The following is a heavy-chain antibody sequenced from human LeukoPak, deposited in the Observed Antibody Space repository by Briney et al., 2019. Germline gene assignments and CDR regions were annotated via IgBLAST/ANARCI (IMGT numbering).Heavy chain of an antibody. V-gene: IGHV3-74*01. D-gene: IGHD6-6*01. CDR1: GFTFSSYW. J-gene: IGHJ3*02. CDR3: TRTPRSSLNAFDI. CDR2: INSDGSST. Sequence: GGSLRLSCAASGFTFSSYWMHWVRQAPGKGLVWVSRINSDGSSTSYADSVKGRFTISRDNAKNTLYLQMNSLRAEDTAVYYCTRTPRSSLNAFDIWGQGTMVTVSS.